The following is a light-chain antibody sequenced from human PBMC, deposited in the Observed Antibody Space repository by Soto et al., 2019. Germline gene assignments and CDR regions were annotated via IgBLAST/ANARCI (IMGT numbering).Light chain of an antibody. V-gene: IGLV2-8*01. J-gene: IGLJ1*01. CDR3: LSYAGTAYV. Sequence: QSPLAKPPSAPLSPAQSVTISCTGTSSDVGGYDYVSWYQQYPGKTPKLMIFEVTKRPSGVPDRFSGSKSGNTASLTVSGLQAEDEADYYCLSYAGTAYVFGTGTKSPS. CDR1: SSDVGGYDY. CDR2: EVT.